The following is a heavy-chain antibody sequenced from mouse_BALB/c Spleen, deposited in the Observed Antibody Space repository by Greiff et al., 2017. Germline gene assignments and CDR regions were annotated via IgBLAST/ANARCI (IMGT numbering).Heavy chain of an antibody. Sequence: DVKLVESGPGLVKPSQSLSLTCTVTGYSITSDYAWNWIRQFPGNKLEWMGYISYSGSTSYNPSLKSRISITRDTSKNQFFLQLNSVTTEDTATYYCARGITTLPFDYWGQGTTLTVSS. J-gene: IGHJ2*01. CDR2: ISYSGST. CDR3: ARGITTLPFDY. CDR1: GYSITSDYA. V-gene: IGHV3-2*02. D-gene: IGHD1-1*01.